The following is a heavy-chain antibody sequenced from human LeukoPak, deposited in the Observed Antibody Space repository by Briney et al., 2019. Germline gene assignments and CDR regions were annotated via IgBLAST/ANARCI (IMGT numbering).Heavy chain of an antibody. CDR1: GYTLTSYD. J-gene: IGHJ4*02. V-gene: IGHV1-8*01. CDR3: TRETSSRYFDY. CDR2: MNPNSGRT. Sequence: ASVKVSCKASGYTLTSYDINWVRQATGQGLEWMGWMNPNSGRTGYAQNFQGRITITRNTSISTAYMELSSLRSEDTAVYYCTRETSSRYFDYWGQGALVTVSS.